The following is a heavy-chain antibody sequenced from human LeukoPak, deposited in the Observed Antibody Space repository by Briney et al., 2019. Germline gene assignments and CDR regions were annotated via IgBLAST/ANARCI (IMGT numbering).Heavy chain of an antibody. V-gene: IGHV3-7*01. CDR2: IRQDGSEK. D-gene: IGHD2/OR15-2a*01. Sequence: PGGSLRLSCVASGFIIGSYWMSWVRQAPGKGLEWVANIRQDGSEKYYVDSVKGRLTISRDNAKNSLYLQMNNLTAADTAIYYCARAGYYGDDAFDLWGQGTRVTVCS. J-gene: IGHJ3*01. CDR3: ARAGYYGDDAFDL. CDR1: GFIIGSYW.